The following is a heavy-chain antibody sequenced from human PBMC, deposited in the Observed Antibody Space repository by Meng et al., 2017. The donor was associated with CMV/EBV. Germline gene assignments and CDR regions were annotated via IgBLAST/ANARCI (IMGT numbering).Heavy chain of an antibody. CDR1: GFTFTDYY. V-gene: IGHV3-11*01. Sequence: SCVASGFTFTDYYMSWIRQAPGKGIEWVSYISYSADTMDYADSVSGRFTISRDNAENSVFLQMNSLTGDDSAIYYCARGHYGMDVWGQGTTVTVSS. CDR2: ISYSADTM. J-gene: IGHJ6*02. CDR3: ARGHYGMDV.